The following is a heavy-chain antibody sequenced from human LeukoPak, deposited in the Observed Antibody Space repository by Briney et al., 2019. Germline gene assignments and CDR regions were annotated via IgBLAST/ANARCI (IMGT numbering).Heavy chain of an antibody. CDR2: INHSGST. D-gene: IGHD5-24*01. CDR1: GGSFSGYY. Sequence: SETLSLTCAVYGGSFSGYYWSWIRQPPGKGLEWIGEINHSGSTNYNPSLKSRVTISVDTPKNQFSLKLSSVTAADTAVYYCAREDGYSFDYWGQGTLVTVSS. CDR3: AREDGYSFDY. J-gene: IGHJ4*02. V-gene: IGHV4-34*01.